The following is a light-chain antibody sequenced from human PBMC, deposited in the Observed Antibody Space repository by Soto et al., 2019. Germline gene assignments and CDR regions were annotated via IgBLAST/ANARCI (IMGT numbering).Light chain of an antibody. J-gene: IGKJ4*01. CDR2: AAS. V-gene: IGKV1-39*01. CDR3: QQSYATVRT. Sequence: DIQMTQSPSSPSTSVGDRVTITCRASQGISTFLNWYQQKPGKAPRLLIYAASRLQSGVPARFSGSGAETDFTLTITSLQPEDFGIYYCQQSYATVRTFGGGTKVE. CDR1: QGISTF.